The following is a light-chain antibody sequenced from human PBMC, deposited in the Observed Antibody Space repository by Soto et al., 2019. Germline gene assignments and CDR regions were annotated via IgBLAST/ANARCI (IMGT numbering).Light chain of an antibody. Sequence: QSVLTQPPSASGTPGQRVTISCSGSSSNIGNNSLYWYQQLPRTAPKLLIYRNDQRPAGVPDRFSGSKSGTSGTLAISGLRSEDEADYHCAAWDDSRSGLVVFGGGTKLTVL. CDR3: AAWDDSRSGLVV. J-gene: IGLJ2*01. CDR1: SSNIGNNS. CDR2: RND. V-gene: IGLV1-47*01.